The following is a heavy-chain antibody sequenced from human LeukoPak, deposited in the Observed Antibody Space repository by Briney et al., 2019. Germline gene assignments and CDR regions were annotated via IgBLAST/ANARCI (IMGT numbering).Heavy chain of an antibody. CDR2: IDIDGGT. CDR1: GFTFSHSY. D-gene: IGHD1-1*01. Sequence: GGSLRLSCAASGFTFSHSYMHWVRQAPGKGLVWVSRIDIDGGTGYADSVKGRFTISRDNAKNTVELQMNDLRAEGTALYYCARDMNYNLDFWGQGTLVTVSS. CDR3: ARDMNYNLDF. V-gene: IGHV3-74*01. J-gene: IGHJ4*02.